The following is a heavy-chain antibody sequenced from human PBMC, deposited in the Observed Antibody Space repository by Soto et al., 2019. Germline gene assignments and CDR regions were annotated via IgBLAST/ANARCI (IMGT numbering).Heavy chain of an antibody. CDR3: ARVGCSSTSCYEGDAFDI. D-gene: IGHD2-2*01. J-gene: IGHJ3*02. V-gene: IGHV4-39*07. CDR2: IYYSGST. CDR1: DASISSSNYY. Sequence: SETLSLTCTVSDASISSSNYYWGWIRQPPGKGLEWIGSIYYSGSTYYNPSLKSRVTISVDTSKNQFSLKLSSVTAADTAVYYCARVGCSSTSCYEGDAFDIWGQGTMVTVSS.